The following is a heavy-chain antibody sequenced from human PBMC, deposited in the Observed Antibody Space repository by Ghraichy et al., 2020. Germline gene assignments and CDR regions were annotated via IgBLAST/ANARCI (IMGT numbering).Heavy chain of an antibody. D-gene: IGHD6-13*01. CDR1: GFTFSSYG. V-gene: IGHV3-33*01. CDR3: ASSAGQQHFDY. CDR2: TWHDGGNE. Sequence: GGSLRLSCAASGFTFSSYGMHWVRQAPGKGLEWVAVTWHDGGNEYYVDSVKGRFTISRDNSKNTVYLQMNSLRAEDTAVYYCASSAGQQHFDYWGQGALVTVSS. J-gene: IGHJ4*02.